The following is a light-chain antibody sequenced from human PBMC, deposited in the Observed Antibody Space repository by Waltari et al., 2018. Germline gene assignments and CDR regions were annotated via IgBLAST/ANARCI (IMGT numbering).Light chain of an antibody. CDR1: QTVDTY. V-gene: IGKV3-11*01. J-gene: IGKJ4*01. CDR2: YAS. Sequence: EIVLTQSPAALSLSPGESATLSCRASQTVDTYLAWYQQKPGQSPRLLIYYASNRATGSPARFSGGGTGTDCTRSNSGLEPEDFALYYWQQHNNWPLTFGGGTEVESK. CDR3: QQHNNWPLT.